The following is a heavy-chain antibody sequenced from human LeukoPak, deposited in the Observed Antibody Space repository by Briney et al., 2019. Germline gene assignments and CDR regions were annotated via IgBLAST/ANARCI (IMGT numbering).Heavy chain of an antibody. CDR3: ARAEGSSYYMDV. V-gene: IGHV4-59*08. D-gene: IGHD6-6*01. J-gene: IGHJ6*03. CDR1: GGSISSYY. CDR2: IYYSGST. Sequence: AETLSLTCTVSGGSISSYYWNRIRQPPGKELEWIGYIYYSGSTNYNPSLKSRVTISVDTSKNQLSLKLSSVTAADTAVFYCARAEGSSYYMDVWGKGTTVTVSS.